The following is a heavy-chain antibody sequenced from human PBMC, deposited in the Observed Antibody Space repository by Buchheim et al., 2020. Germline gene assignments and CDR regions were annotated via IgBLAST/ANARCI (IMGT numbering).Heavy chain of an antibody. CDR3: AKDWAAGTFDY. CDR2: ISGSGGST. J-gene: IGHJ4*02. Sequence: EVQLLESGGGLVQPGGSLRLSCAASGFPFGSFVMYWVRQAPGKGLEWGSSISGSGGSTYYAESVKGRFTISTDNSKNTLYLQMNSLRAEDTAVYYCAKDWAAGTFDYWGQGTL. CDR1: GFPFGSFV. V-gene: IGHV3-23*01. D-gene: IGHD6-13*01.